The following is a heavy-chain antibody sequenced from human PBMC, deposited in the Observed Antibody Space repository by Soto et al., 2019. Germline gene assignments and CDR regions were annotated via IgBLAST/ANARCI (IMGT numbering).Heavy chain of an antibody. D-gene: IGHD2-15*01. CDR1: GGTFSSYT. J-gene: IGHJ4*02. CDR2: IIPILGIA. V-gene: IGHV1-69*02. CDR3: ARVSSLSGGIDY. Sequence: ASVKVSCKASGGTFSSYTISWVRQAPGQGLEWMGRIIPILGIANYAQKFQGRVTITADKSTSTAYMELSSLRSEDTAVYYCARVSSLSGGIDYWGQGTLVTVSS.